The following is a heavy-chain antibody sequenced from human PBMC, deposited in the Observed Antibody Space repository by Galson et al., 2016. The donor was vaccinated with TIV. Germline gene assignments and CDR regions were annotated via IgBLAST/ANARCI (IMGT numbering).Heavy chain of an antibody. V-gene: IGHV1-69*13. CDR3: AKCRNTAMDTYYYYYGLDV. CDR1: GGTFSSFV. D-gene: IGHD5-18*01. J-gene: IGHJ6*02. Sequence: SVKVSCKASGGTFSSFVVTWVRQAPGQGLEWMGGIIPLFGEAHYAQKFQGRVTISADESTSTVYMELRSLRSGDTAVYYCAKCRNTAMDTYYYYYGLDVWGQGALVTASS. CDR2: IIPLFGEA.